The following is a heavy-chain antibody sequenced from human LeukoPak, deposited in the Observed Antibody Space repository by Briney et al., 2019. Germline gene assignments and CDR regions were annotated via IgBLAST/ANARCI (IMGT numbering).Heavy chain of an antibody. CDR1: GXTFSSYE. J-gene: IGHJ4*02. V-gene: IGHV3-48*03. Sequence: GGSLRLSCAASGXTFSSYEVNWVRQAPGKGLEWVSYISSSGSTIYYADSVKGRFTISRDNAKNSLYLQMNGLRAEDTAVYYCASNSGDDWGFDFWGQGTLVTVSS. CDR3: ASNSGDDWGFDF. D-gene: IGHD5-12*01. CDR2: ISSSGSTI.